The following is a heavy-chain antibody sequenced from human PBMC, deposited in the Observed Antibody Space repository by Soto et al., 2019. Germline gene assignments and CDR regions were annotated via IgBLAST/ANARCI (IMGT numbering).Heavy chain of an antibody. D-gene: IGHD6-13*01. Sequence: QVQLVESGGGVVQPGRSLRLSCAASGFTFSSYAMHWVRQAPGKGLEWVAFISYDVSNTYYADSVNGRFTISRDNSKNTLYLPMNSLRAKDTAVYYCARDLGSSWYVKWFDPWGQGTLVTVSS. CDR3: ARDLGSSWYVKWFDP. V-gene: IGHV3-30-3*01. CDR1: GFTFSSYA. J-gene: IGHJ5*02. CDR2: ISYDVSNT.